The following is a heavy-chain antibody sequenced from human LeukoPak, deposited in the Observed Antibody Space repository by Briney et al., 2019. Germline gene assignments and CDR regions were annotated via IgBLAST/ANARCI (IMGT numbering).Heavy chain of an antibody. CDR2: ISAYNGNT. J-gene: IGHJ5*02. Sequence: ASVKVSCKPSGYTFTSYGISWVRQAPGQGLEWMGWISAYNGNTNYAQKLQGRVTMTTDTSTSTAYMELRSLRSDDTAVYYCARADGVVAAYNWFDPWGQGTLVTVSS. V-gene: IGHV1-18*01. CDR3: ARADGVVAAYNWFDP. CDR1: GYTFTSYG. D-gene: IGHD2-15*01.